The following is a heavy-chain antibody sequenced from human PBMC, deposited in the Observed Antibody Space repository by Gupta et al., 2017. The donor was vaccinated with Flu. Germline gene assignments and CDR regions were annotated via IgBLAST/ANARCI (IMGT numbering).Heavy chain of an antibody. CDR1: GYNFHMNG. CDR3: ARDKGLLAVTVVDTFDI. V-gene: IGHV1-18*01. Sequence: QVQLVQSGAEVKKPGASVKVSCKASGYNFHMNGISWVRQVPGQGLERMGWISAFNGYTNYADKFQGRVTVTTDTSTNTAYLALRSLRVDDTAVYYCARDKGLLAVTVVDTFDIWGQGTMVTVTS. CDR2: ISAFNGYT. D-gene: IGHD6-19*01. J-gene: IGHJ3*02.